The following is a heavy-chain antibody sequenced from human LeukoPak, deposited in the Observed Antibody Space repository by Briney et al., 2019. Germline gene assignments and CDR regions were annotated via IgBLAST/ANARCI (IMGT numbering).Heavy chain of an antibody. Sequence: GGSLRLSCAASGFTFSNYAMNWVRQAPGKGLEWVSLISGDGGSTYYADSVKGRFTISRDNCKNSLYLQMNSLRTEDTALYYCAKETRPHSSSRYRFPLSYFDYWGLGTLVTVCS. CDR3: AKETRPHSSSRYRFPLSYFDY. V-gene: IGHV3-43*02. CDR2: ISGDGGST. J-gene: IGHJ4*02. CDR1: GFTFSNYA. D-gene: IGHD6-13*01.